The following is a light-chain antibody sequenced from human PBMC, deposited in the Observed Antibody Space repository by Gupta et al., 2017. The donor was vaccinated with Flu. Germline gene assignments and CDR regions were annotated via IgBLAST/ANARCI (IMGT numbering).Light chain of an antibody. Sequence: EIVLTQSPAPLSLSPGERATLSCRASQSINKYLAWYQQKPGQAPRLLIYDASNRATGIPARFSGSWSGTDFTLTINSLEPEDFAVYYCQQRGDSPSYTFGQGTRLEIK. V-gene: IGKV3-11*01. J-gene: IGKJ2*01. CDR1: QSINKY. CDR3: QQRGDSPSYT. CDR2: DAS.